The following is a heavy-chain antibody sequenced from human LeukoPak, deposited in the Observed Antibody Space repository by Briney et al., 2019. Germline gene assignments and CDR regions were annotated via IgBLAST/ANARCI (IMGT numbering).Heavy chain of an antibody. V-gene: IGHV3-30-3*01. CDR3: AREKSGYPSSHAFDL. CDR1: GFTFSSYA. CDR2: ISYDGSNK. Sequence: PGGSLRLSCAASGFTFSSYAMHWVRQAPGKGLEWVAVISYDGSNKYYADSVKGRFTISRDNSKNTLYLQMNSLRAEDTAVYYCAREKSGYPSSHAFDLWGQGTMATVSS. D-gene: IGHD3-3*01. J-gene: IGHJ3*01.